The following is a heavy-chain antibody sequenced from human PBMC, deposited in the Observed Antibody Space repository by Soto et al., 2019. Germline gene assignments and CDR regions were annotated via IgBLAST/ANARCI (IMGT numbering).Heavy chain of an antibody. CDR2: IYQSGST. V-gene: IGHV4-4*02. D-gene: IGHD6-13*01. Sequence: QVQLQESGPGLVKPSGTLFLTCAVSGGAISSSKWWSWVRQPPGKGLEWIGEIYQSGSTNYNPSLESRVRVSVDKWRNQFSLKLTSVSAADTAVYYCARASATIAAAAIFDYWGQGTLVTVSS. J-gene: IGHJ4*02. CDR3: ARASATIAAAAIFDY. CDR1: GGAISSSKW.